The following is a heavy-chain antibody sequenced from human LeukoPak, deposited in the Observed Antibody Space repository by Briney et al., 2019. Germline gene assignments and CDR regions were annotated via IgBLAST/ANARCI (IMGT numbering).Heavy chain of an antibody. J-gene: IGHJ4*02. D-gene: IGHD2/OR15-2a*01. Sequence: PSETLSLTCTVSGGSISSSNYYWGWIRQPPGKGLEWIGTIYYSGDSYYNPSLKSQASISVDTSKNRFSLNLNSVTAADTAVYFCARHENIIMVPTAHAFDYWGQGALVTVSS. V-gene: IGHV4-39*01. CDR1: GGSISSSNYY. CDR3: ARHENIIMVPTAHAFDY. CDR2: IYYSGDS.